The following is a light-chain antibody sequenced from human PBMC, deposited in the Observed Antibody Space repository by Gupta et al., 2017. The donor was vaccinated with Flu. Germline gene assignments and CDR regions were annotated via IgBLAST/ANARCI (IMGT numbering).Light chain of an antibody. J-gene: IGKJ5*01. CDR3: HQTDKNLPLT. CDR2: AAS. CDR1: QSIRTY. V-gene: IGKV1-39*01. Sequence: DIRMTQSPSSLSASVGDRVTITCRARQSIRTYLNWFQQNPGKAPPLLIYAASSWQSGVKSRFSGSGSGKHLSLTNSRRQQEEFACYCCHQTDKNLPLTFGQGTRVDIK.